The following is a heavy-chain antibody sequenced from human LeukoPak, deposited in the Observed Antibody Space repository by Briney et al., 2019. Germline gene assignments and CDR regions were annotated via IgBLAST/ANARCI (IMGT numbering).Heavy chain of an antibody. CDR2: INHSGST. CDR3: ARGRGYSYGFCWFDP. D-gene: IGHD5-18*01. V-gene: IGHV4-34*01. J-gene: IGHJ5*02. CDR1: GGSFSGCY. Sequence: KPSETLSLTCAVYGGSFSGCYWSWIRQPPGKGLEWIGEINHSGSTNYNPSLKSRVTISVDTSKNQFSLKLSSVTAADTAVYYCARGRGYSYGFCWFDPWGQGTLVTVSS.